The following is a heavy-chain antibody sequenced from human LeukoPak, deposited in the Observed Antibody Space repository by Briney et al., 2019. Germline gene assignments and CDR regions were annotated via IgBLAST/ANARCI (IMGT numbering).Heavy chain of an antibody. V-gene: IGHV3-7*01. CDR1: GFTFSSYW. CDR3: ARSVSGSGWYDGHYYYYYYMDV. J-gene: IGHJ6*03. D-gene: IGHD6-19*01. Sequence: GGSLRLSCAASGFTFSSYWMSWVRQAPGKGLEWVANIKQDGSEKYYVDSVKGRFTISRDNAKNSLYLQMNSLRAEDTAVYYCARSVSGSGWYDGHYYYYYYMDVWGKGTTVTISS. CDR2: IKQDGSEK.